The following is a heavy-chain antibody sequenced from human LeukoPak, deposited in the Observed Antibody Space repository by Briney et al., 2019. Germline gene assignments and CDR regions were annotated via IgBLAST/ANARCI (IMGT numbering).Heavy chain of an antibody. J-gene: IGHJ5*02. V-gene: IGHV3-74*01. CDR1: GFTFSSYG. CDR3: ARGPIVGATTWFDP. Sequence: PGGSLRLSCAASGFTFSSYGMHWVRQTPGKGLVWVSRIGSDGSSTSYADSVKGRFTISRDNAKNMLYLQMNSLRVEDTAVYYCARGPIVGATTWFDPWGQRTLVTVSS. CDR2: IGSDGSST. D-gene: IGHD1-26*01.